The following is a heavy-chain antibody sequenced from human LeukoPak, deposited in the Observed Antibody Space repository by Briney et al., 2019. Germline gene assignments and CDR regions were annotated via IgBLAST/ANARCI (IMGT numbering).Heavy chain of an antibody. D-gene: IGHD5-24*01. CDR2: IYHSGST. V-gene: IGHV4-4*02. J-gene: IGHJ1*01. Sequence: SETLSLTCAVSGGSISSSNWWSWVRQPPGKGLEWIGEIYHSGSTNYNPSLKSRVTISVDKSKNQFSLKLSSVTAADTAVYYCARRTVEMATIFQHWGQGTLVTVSS. CDR1: GGSISSSNW. CDR3: ARRTVEMATIFQH.